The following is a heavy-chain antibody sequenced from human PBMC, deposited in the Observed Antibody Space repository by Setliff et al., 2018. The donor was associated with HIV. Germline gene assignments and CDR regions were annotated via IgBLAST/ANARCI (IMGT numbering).Heavy chain of an antibody. CDR1: GYTFAAHP. J-gene: IGHJ5*02. CDR3: ARENLPISELGWLDP. Sequence: GASVKVSCKAPGYTFAAHPIHWVRQAPGQRLEWMGWINVALVKTKYSQRLQGRVTISSDTSANTVYMELSSLTSEDTAVYYCARENLPISELGWLDPWGQGTPVTVSS. V-gene: IGHV1-3*01. CDR2: INVALVKT. D-gene: IGHD7-27*01.